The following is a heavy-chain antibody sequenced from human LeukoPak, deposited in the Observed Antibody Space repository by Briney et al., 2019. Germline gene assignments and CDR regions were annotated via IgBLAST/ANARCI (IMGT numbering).Heavy chain of an antibody. V-gene: IGHV4-39*07. CDR2: IHYSGST. D-gene: IGHD3-22*01. CDR3: ARGPYSYDSSGAFDI. Sequence: PSETLSLTCTVSGGSISSSAYHWGWIRQPPGKGLEWIGSIHYSGSTYYNPSLKSRVTISVDTSKNQFSLKLSPVTAADTAVYFCARGPYSYDSSGAFDIWGQGTMVTVSS. CDR1: GGSISSSAYH. J-gene: IGHJ3*02.